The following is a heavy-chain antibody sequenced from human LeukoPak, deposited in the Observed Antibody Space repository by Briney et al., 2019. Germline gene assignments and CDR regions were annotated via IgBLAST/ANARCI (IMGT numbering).Heavy chain of an antibody. CDR2: IRSKAYGGTT. CDR1: GFTFGDYA. D-gene: IGHD6-19*01. CDR3: TRVSSGWYYYYYYMDV. J-gene: IGHJ6*03. Sequence: KAGGSLRLSCTASGFTFGDYAMSWFRQAPGKGLEWVGFIRSKAYGGTTEYAASVKGRFTVSRDDSKSIAYLQMNSLKTEDTAVYYCTRVSSGWYYYYYYMDVWGKGTTVTVSS. V-gene: IGHV3-49*05.